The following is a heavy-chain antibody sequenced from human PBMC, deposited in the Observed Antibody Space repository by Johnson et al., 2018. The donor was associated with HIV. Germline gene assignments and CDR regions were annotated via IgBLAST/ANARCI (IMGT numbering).Heavy chain of an antibody. CDR2: IKQDGSEM. CDR1: GFTFSSYW. J-gene: IGHJ3*02. CDR3: ARGDYYDSSGFFIDAFDI. Sequence: MQLVESGGGLVQPGESLRLSCAASGFTFSSYWMSWVRQAPGKGLEWVANIKQDGSEMYYVDSVKGRFTISRDNAKNSLYLQMNSLRAEDTALYYCARGDYYDSSGFFIDAFDIWGQGTVVTVSS. D-gene: IGHD3-22*01. V-gene: IGHV3-7*01.